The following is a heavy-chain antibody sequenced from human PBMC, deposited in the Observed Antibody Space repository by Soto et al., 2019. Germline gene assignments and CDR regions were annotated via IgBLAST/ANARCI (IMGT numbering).Heavy chain of an antibody. Sequence: QVQLQQSGPRLARPSGTLSLTCVVSGGSISSTNWWTWVRQTPGKGLEWIGEIYHTGSTKYNPTLKNRTTLTLAKSNHQFSLNLKSVTTADTAVYYCAALPPRIVVVVLPIPSWGQGTLVTVSS. V-gene: IGHV4-4*02. D-gene: IGHD2-15*01. CDR2: IYHTGST. CDR3: AALPPRIVVVVLPIPS. CDR1: GGSISSTNW. J-gene: IGHJ4*02.